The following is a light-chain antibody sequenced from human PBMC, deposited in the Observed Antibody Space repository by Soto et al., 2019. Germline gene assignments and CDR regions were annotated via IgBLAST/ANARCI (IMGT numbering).Light chain of an antibody. CDR3: QQSYSTPRYT. Sequence: DIPMTQSPSSLSASVGDRVTITCRASQSISNYLNWYQQKPGKAPKLLIYAASSLQSGVPSRFSGSGSGTDFTLTISSLQPEDFAAYYCQQSYSTPRYTFGHGTKLEIK. V-gene: IGKV1-39*01. CDR2: AAS. J-gene: IGKJ2*01. CDR1: QSISNY.